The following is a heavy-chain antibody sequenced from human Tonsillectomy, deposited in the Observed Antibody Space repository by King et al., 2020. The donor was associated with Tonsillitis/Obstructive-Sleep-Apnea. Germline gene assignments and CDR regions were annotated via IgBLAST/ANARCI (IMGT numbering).Heavy chain of an antibody. CDR1: GYTFTNYA. D-gene: IGHD2-2*01. CDR3: ANTFLDCSSTRCFTWFEP. CDR2: INTNTGNP. Sequence: VQLVESGSELKKPGASVKVSCTASGYTFTNYAMNWVRQAPGQGLEWMGWINTNTGNPTYAQGFTGRFVFSLDTSVSTAYLQISSLNAEDTAVYYCANTFLDCSSTRCFTWFEPWGQGTLVTVSS. V-gene: IGHV7-4-1*02. J-gene: IGHJ5*02.